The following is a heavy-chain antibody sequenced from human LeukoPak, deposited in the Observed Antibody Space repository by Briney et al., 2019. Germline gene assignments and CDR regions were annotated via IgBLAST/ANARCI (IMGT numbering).Heavy chain of an antibody. CDR1: GDSMTRGGYY. D-gene: IGHD4-11*01. V-gene: IGHV4-31*03. CDR2: VYHSGTT. CDR3: ARAVDYRNYFDY. J-gene: IGHJ4*02. Sequence: SQTLSLTCTVSGDSMTRGGYYWSWVRQHPGKGLEWVGFVYHSGTTFYNPSLESRATISVDTSQNQFSLKLASVAAADTAVYYCARAVDYRNYFDYWGQGTLVTVSS.